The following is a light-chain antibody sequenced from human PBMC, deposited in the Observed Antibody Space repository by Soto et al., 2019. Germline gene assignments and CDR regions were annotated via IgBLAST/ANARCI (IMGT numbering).Light chain of an antibody. CDR3: QQYGSSPRT. CDR1: QSVRSNH. V-gene: IGKV3-20*01. CDR2: DAS. Sequence: EIVLTQSPGTLSLSPGERATLSCRASQSVRSNHLAWYQQKPGQAPRLLIYDASSRATGLPDRFSGSGSGTDFTLTISRLEPEDFAVYYCQQYGSSPRTFGRGTKLEI. J-gene: IGKJ2*01.